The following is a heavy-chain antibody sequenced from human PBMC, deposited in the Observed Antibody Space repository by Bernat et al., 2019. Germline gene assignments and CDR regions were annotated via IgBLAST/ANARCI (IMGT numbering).Heavy chain of an antibody. V-gene: IGHV3-66*01. Sequence: EVQVVTSAGGLVQPGESLRLSCAASGFTVGDHHMNWVRQAPGKGLEWVAVIYNGGATYYADSVQGRFTISRDSSKNTVYLQMSGLRAEDTAVYYCSGYGGNSVWDQGTRVTVSS. CDR1: GFTVGDHH. J-gene: IGHJ4*02. CDR2: IYNGGAT. D-gene: IGHD2-21*02. CDR3: SGYGGNSV.